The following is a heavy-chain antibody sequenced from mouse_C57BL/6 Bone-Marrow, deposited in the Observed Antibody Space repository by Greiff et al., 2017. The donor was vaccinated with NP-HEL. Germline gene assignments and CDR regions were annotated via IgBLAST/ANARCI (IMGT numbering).Heavy chain of an antibody. Sequence: QVQLQQSGAELVRLGTSVKVSCKASGYAFTNYLIEWVKQRPGQGLEWIGVINPGSGGTNYNEKFKGKATLTADKSSSTAYMQLSSLTSEDSAVYFCARSRYYGSNDYWGQGTTLTVSS. D-gene: IGHD1-1*01. V-gene: IGHV1-54*01. CDR3: ARSRYYGSNDY. J-gene: IGHJ2*01. CDR2: INPGSGGT. CDR1: GYAFTNYL.